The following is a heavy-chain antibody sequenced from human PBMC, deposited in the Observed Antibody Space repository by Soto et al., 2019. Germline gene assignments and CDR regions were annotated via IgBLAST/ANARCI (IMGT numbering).Heavy chain of an antibody. Sequence: QVQLVHSGAAVKKPGSSVKVSCQASGVTFSSETLGWVRQAPGQGLEWVGGIIPLFGPASYAQKFQARVTITADESTSTVYMELSSLRSDDTAVYFCATELGENPASPFDAWGQGTLVTVSS. CDR2: IIPLFGPA. V-gene: IGHV1-69*01. CDR3: ATELGENPASPFDA. J-gene: IGHJ4*02. CDR1: GVTFSSET. D-gene: IGHD3-10*01.